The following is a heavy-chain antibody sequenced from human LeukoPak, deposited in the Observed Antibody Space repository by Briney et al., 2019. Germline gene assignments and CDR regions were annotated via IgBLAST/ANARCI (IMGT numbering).Heavy chain of an antibody. V-gene: IGHV6-1*01. CDR3: ARVVTGDLGVAFDI. CDR2: TYYRSKWYN. J-gene: IGHJ3*02. Sequence: SQTLSLTCAISGDSVSSNSAAWNWNRQSPSRGLEWLGRTYYRSKWYNDYAVSVKSRITINPDTSKNQFSLQLNSVTPEDTAVYYCARVVTGDLGVAFDIWGQGTMVTVSS. D-gene: IGHD2-21*02. CDR1: GDSVSSNSAA.